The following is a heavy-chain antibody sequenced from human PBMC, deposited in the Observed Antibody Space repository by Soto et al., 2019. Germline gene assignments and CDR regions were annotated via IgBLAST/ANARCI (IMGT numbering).Heavy chain of an antibody. V-gene: IGHV1-46*03. CDR1: GYTFTSYY. CDR3: AREGNDVNIVAN. J-gene: IGHJ4*02. Sequence: QVQLVQSGAAVKKPGASVKVSCKASGYTFTSYYMHWVRQSPGQGLEWMGIINPSGGSTSYAQKFQGRVTMTRDTYASTVYMELSSLRSEDTAVYYCAREGNDVNIVANWGQGTLVTVSS. D-gene: IGHD5-12*01. CDR2: INPSGGST.